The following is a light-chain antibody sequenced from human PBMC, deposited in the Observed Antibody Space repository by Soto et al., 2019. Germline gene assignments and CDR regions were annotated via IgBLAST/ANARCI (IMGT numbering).Light chain of an antibody. V-gene: IGLV1-44*01. Sequence: QSALTQPPSASGSPGQRVTISCSGSSSNIGSNTVNWYQQLPGAAPDLLIYSNNQRPSGVPDRFSGSKSGTSASLAISGLQSEDEADYYCAVWDDNVNGPGYVFGTGTQVTVL. CDR1: SSNIGSNT. J-gene: IGLJ1*01. CDR3: AVWDDNVNGPGYV. CDR2: SNN.